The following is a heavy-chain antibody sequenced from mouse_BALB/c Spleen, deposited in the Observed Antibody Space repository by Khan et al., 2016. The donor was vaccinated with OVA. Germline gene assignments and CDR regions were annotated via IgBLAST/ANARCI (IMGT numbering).Heavy chain of an antibody. V-gene: IGHV5-6*01. D-gene: IGHD1-3*01. CDR2: ISSGGDYT. CDR3: ADHLTWAIAY. J-gene: IGHJ3*01. Sequence: EVQLVESGGDLVKPGGSLKLSCAASGFTFSSYSMSWVRQTPDKRLEWVASISSGGDYTYYPDRVKGRITSSRDNAKNTLYLQMSDLKSEETAMYYCADHLTWAIAYWGQGTLVTVSA. CDR1: GFTFSSYS.